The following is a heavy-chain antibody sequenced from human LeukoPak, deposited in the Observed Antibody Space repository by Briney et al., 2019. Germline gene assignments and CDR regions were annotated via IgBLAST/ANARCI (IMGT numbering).Heavy chain of an antibody. CDR3: ARDAPEEKSGSFDY. Sequence: GASVKVSCKASGGTFSSYAISWVRQAPGQGLEWMGRIIPILGIANYAQKFQGRVTITADKSTSTAYMELSSLRSEDTAVYYCARDAPEEKSGSFDYWGQGTLATVSS. D-gene: IGHD1-26*01. J-gene: IGHJ4*02. CDR2: IIPILGIA. V-gene: IGHV1-69*04. CDR1: GGTFSSYA.